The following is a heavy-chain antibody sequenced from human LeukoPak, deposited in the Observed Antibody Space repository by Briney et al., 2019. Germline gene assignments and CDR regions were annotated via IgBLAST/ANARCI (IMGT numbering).Heavy chain of an antibody. J-gene: IGHJ4*02. CDR1: GYTFTGYY. CDR2: INPNSGGT. Sequence: ASVKVSCKASGYTFTGYYMHWVRQAPGQGLEWMGRINPNSGGTNYAQKLQGRVTMTTDTSTSTAYMELRSLRSDDTAVYYCARGGRDGYNYVDYWGQGTLVTVSS. D-gene: IGHD5-24*01. CDR3: ARGGRDGYNYVDY. V-gene: IGHV1-2*06.